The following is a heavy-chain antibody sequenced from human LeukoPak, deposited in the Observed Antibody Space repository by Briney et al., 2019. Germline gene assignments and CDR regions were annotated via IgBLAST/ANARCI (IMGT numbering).Heavy chain of an antibody. V-gene: IGHV4-59*08. J-gene: IGHJ6*03. D-gene: IGHD3-10*01. CDR2: IYYSGST. Sequence: SETLSLTCTVSGGSISSYYWSWIRQPPGKGLEWIGYIYYSGSTNYNPSLKSRVTISVDTSKNQFSLKLSSVTAADTAVYYCARHGRDYYGSGSHPHIGSVFYYMDVWGKGTTATISS. CDR1: GGSISSYY. CDR3: ARHGRDYYGSGSHPHIGSVFYYMDV.